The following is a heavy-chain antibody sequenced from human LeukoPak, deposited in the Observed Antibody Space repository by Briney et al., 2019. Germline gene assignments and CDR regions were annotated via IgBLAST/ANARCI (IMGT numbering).Heavy chain of an antibody. Sequence: PSETLSLTCTVSGDSISSSDYYWVWIRQPPGRGLEWIGRIYYSGNTYYNPSLKSRVTISVDTSKNQFSLKVSSVTAADTAVYYCARRRTATVDFDYWGQGTLVTVSS. CDR2: IYYSGNT. D-gene: IGHD4-23*01. J-gene: IGHJ4*02. V-gene: IGHV4-39*01. CDR3: ARRRTATVDFDY. CDR1: GDSISSSDYY.